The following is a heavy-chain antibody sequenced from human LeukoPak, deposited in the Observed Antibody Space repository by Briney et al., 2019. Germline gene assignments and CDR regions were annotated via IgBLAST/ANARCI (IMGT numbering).Heavy chain of an antibody. J-gene: IGHJ4*02. CDR1: GYSFTTYW. D-gene: IGHD6-19*01. CDR3: ARLVAGSWGNPDY. CDR2: IYPGDSDT. Sequence: GESLKISCRASGYSFTTYWIGWVRQMPGKGLEWMGIIYPGDSDTRYSPSFQGQVTISADKSISTAYLQWSSLKASDTAMYYCARLVAGSWGNPDYWGQGTLVTVSS. V-gene: IGHV5-51*01.